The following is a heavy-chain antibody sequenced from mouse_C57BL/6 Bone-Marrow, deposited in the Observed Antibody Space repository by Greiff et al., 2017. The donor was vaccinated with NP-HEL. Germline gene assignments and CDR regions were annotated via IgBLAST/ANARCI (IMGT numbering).Heavy chain of an antibody. Sequence: QVQLQQPGAELVKPGASVKLSCKASGYTFTSYWMHWVKQRPGRGLEWIGRIDPNSGGTKYNEKLKSKATLTVDKPSSTAYMQLSSLTSEDSAVYYCARSGITTVVALYWYFDVWGTGTTVTVSS. J-gene: IGHJ1*03. V-gene: IGHV1-72*01. D-gene: IGHD1-1*01. CDR3: ARSGITTVVALYWYFDV. CDR1: GYTFTSYW. CDR2: IDPNSGGT.